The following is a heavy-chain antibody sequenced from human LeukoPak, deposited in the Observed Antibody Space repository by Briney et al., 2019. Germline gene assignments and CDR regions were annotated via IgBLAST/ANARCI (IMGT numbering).Heavy chain of an antibody. CDR1: GFTFSSYW. D-gene: IGHD4-23*01. CDR2: INSDGSST. CDR3: ARTPQDYGGNSDY. J-gene: IGHJ4*02. Sequence: SGGSLRLSCAASGFTFSSYWMHWVRQAPGKGLVWVSRINSDGSSTSYADSVKGRFTISRDNSKNTLYLQMNSLRAEDTAVYYCARTPQDYGGNSDYWGQGTLVTVSS. V-gene: IGHV3-74*01.